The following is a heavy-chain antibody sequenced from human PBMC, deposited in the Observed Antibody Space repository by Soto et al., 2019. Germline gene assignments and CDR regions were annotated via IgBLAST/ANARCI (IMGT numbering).Heavy chain of an antibody. CDR1: GGSFSGYY. CDR2: INRSGST. CDR3: ARGFWVRGAFDI. D-gene: IGHD3-10*01. V-gene: IGHV4-34*01. Sequence: SETLSLTCAVYGGSFSGYYWSWIRQPPGKGLEWIGEINRSGSTNYNPSLKSRVTISVDTSKNQFSLKLSSVTAADTAVYYCARGFWVRGAFDIWGQGTMVTVSS. J-gene: IGHJ3*02.